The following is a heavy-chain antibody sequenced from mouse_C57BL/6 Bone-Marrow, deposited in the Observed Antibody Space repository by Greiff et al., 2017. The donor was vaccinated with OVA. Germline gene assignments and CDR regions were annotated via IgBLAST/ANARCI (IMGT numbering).Heavy chain of an antibody. D-gene: IGHD1-1*01. CDR3: ASHDYYGSRYYAMDY. CDR1: GFTFTDYY. V-gene: IGHV7-3*01. CDR2: IRNKANGYTT. Sequence: EVQRVESGGGLVQPGGSLSLSCAASGFTFTDYYMSWVRQPPGKALEWLGFIRNKANGYTTEYSASVKGRFTISRDNSKSILYLQMNALRAEDSATYYCASHDYYGSRYYAMDYWGQGTSVTVSS. J-gene: IGHJ4*01.